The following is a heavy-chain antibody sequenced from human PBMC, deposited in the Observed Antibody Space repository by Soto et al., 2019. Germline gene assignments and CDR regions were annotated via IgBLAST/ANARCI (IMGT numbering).Heavy chain of an antibody. D-gene: IGHD6-19*01. V-gene: IGHV4-59*08. CDR1: GGSISSYY. CDR3: ARRAVAGREFDY. CDR2: IYYSGST. J-gene: IGHJ4*02. Sequence: TLSLTCTVSGGSISSYYWSWIRQPPGKGLEWIGYIYYSGSTNYNPSLKSRVTISVDTSKNQFSLKLSSVTAADMAVYYCARRAVAGREFDYWGQGTLVTISS.